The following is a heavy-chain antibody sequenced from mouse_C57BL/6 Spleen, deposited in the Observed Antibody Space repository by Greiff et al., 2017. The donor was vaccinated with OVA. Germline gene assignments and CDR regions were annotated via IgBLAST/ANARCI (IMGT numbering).Heavy chain of an antibody. CDR1: GYTFTSYW. J-gene: IGHJ2*01. V-gene: IGHV1-69*01. Sequence: VQLQQPGAELVMPGASVKLSCKASGYTFTSYWMHWVKQRPGQGLEWIGEIDPSDSYTNYNQKFKGKSTLTVDKSSSTAYMQLSSLTSEDSAVYYCARRNDYDDYWGQGTTLTVSS. CDR3: ARRNDYDDY. CDR2: IDPSDSYT. D-gene: IGHD2-4*01.